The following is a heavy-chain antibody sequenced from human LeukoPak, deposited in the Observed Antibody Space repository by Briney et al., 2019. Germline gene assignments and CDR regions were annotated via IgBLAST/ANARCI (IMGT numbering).Heavy chain of an antibody. CDR3: ARLYSSGWPLECMDV. Sequence: GASVKVSCKASGYTFTSYAVSWVRQAPGQGLEYMGYVSAYNGNTNYARNLQGRVTMTTDTSTTTVYMELRSLTSDDTAVYYCARLYSSGWPLECMDVWGQGTTVTVSS. V-gene: IGHV1-18*01. CDR1: GYTFTSYA. D-gene: IGHD6-19*01. CDR2: VSAYNGNT. J-gene: IGHJ6*02.